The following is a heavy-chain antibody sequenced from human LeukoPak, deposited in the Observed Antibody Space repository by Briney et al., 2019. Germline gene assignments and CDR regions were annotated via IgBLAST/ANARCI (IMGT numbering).Heavy chain of an antibody. CDR3: ARHDYGDLVYDY. Sequence: SETLSLTCTVSGGSISISDFYWGWIRQPPGKGLEWIGSIYYSGSTYYNPSLKSRVTISVDTSKNQLSLKLSSVTAADTAVYYCARHDYGDLVYDYWGQGTLVTVSS. D-gene: IGHD4-17*01. CDR1: GGSISISDFY. CDR2: IYYSGST. V-gene: IGHV4-39*01. J-gene: IGHJ4*02.